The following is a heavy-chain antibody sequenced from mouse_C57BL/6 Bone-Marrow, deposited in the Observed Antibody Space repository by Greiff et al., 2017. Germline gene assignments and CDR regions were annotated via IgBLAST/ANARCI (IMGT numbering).Heavy chain of an antibody. J-gene: IGHJ4*01. CDR3: ARDHYYGSSRYAMDY. CDR2: FSSGGSYT. D-gene: IGHD1-1*01. CDR1: GFTFSSYG. V-gene: IGHV5-6*02. Sequence: EVKLVESGGDLVKPGGSLKLSCAASGFTFSSYGMSWVRQTPDKRLEWVATFSSGGSYTYYPDSVKGRFTISRDNAKNTLYLQMSSLKSEDTAMYYCARDHYYGSSRYAMDYWGQGTSVTVSS.